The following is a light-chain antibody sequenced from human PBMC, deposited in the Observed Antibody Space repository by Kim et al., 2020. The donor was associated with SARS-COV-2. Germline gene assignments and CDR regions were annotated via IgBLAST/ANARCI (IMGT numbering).Light chain of an antibody. CDR1: RLGDKY. Sequence: SYELTQPPSVSVPPGQTASITSSGDRLGDKYACWYQQKPGQSPVLVIYQNNKRPSGIPERFSGSNSGNTATLTIRGTQAMDEADYYCQAWDSGSVVFGGG. J-gene: IGLJ2*01. V-gene: IGLV3-1*01. CDR3: QAWDSGSVV. CDR2: QNN.